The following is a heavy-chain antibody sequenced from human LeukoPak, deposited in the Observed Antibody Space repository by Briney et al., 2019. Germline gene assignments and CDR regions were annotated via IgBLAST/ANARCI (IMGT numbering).Heavy chain of an antibody. J-gene: IGHJ4*02. CDR1: GGSFSGYY. V-gene: IGHV4-34*01. CDR3: AGSRRIVPAAINRPFDY. CDR2: INHSGST. D-gene: IGHD2-2*02. Sequence: SETLSLTCAVYGGSFSGYYWSWIRQPPGKGLEWIGEINHSGSTNYNPSLKSRVTISVDTSKNQFSLKLSSVTAADTAVYYCAGSRRIVPAAINRPFDYWGQGTLVTVSS.